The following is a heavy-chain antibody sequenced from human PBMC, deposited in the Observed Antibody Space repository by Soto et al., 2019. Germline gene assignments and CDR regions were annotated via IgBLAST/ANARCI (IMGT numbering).Heavy chain of an antibody. CDR1: GFTFFTSA. D-gene: IGHD2-21*02. CDR3: AADPCCGGDCYFDY. Sequence: SVKVSCKASGFTFFTSAVQWVRQARGQGLEWVGWIVVGSGNTNYAQKFQERVTITRDMSTNTAYMELTSLRSEDTAVYYCAADPCCGGDCYFDYWGQGIMVTVSS. CDR2: IVVGSGNT. V-gene: IGHV1-58*01. J-gene: IGHJ4*02.